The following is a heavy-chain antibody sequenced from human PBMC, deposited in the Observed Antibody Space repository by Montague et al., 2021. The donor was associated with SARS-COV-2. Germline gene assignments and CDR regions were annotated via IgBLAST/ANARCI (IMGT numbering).Heavy chain of an antibody. V-gene: IGHV6-1*01. Sequence: CAISGDSVSGNRAAWDGIRQAPSGGLEWLGGTYYKSKWYTDYAPSVKTRITITPDTSNNQFSLHLNSVTPGDTAVYYCAREGTVPGPRGIYFDDWGQGTLVTVSS. CDR3: AREGTVPGPRGIYFDD. D-gene: IGHD1-1*01. CDR2: TYYKSKWYT. J-gene: IGHJ4*02. CDR1: GDSVSGNRAA.